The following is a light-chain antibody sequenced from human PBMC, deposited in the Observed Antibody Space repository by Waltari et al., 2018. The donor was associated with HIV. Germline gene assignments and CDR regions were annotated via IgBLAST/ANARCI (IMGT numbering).Light chain of an antibody. V-gene: IGLV1-44*01. CDR3: AAWDDSLNGWV. CDR1: SSNIGSNT. CDR2: SNN. J-gene: IGLJ3*02. Sequence: QSVLTQPPSASGTPGQRVTISCSGSSSNIGSNTVNWYQQLPGTAPKLIIYSNNQRPSGVPDRFSGSKSGTSVSLAISGLQSEDDTDYYCAAWDDSLNGWVFGGGTKLTVL.